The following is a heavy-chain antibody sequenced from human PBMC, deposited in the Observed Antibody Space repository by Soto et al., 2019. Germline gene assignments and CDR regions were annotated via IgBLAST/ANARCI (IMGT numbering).Heavy chain of an antibody. CDR3: NTYPDFWGGHTPL. Sequence: EVQLVESGGGLVKPGGSLRLSCAASGFSISNAWMHWVRQAPGKGLEWVGRVKSKADGGTADYAAPVKGRFTISRDDSKNTLSLKKNSLKMEDTAVYYCNTYPDFWGGHTPLWGQGTLVTVS. D-gene: IGHD3-3*01. J-gene: IGHJ4*02. CDR2: VKSKADGGTA. V-gene: IGHV3-15*07. CDR1: GFSISNAW.